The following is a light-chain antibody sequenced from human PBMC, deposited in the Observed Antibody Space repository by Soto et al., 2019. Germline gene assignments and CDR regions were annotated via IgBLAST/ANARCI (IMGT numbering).Light chain of an antibody. Sequence: QSGLTQPPSASETPGQTVTISCSGSGSNIGSNTVNWYQQLPGTAPKLLIYSNHQRPSGVPDRFSGSKSGTSASLAISGLQSEDEADYFCAAWDNSLNGYWVFGGGTQLTVL. CDR3: AAWDNSLNGYWV. V-gene: IGLV1-44*01. CDR2: SNH. CDR1: GSNIGSNT. J-gene: IGLJ3*02.